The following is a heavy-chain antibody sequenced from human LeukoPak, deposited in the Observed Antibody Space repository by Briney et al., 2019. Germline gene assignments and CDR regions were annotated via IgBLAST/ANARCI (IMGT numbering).Heavy chain of an antibody. CDR2: SGDSDGST. D-gene: IGHD2-15*01. Sequence: GGSLRLSCAASGFYFSGSGMSWVRQAPGKGLEWISSSGDSDGSTYYADSLKGRFTISRDNSKNTLYLQMNNLRAEDTAVYYCAKGGCRGTCNPLAYWGQGALVTVSP. CDR1: GFYFSGSG. V-gene: IGHV3-23*01. CDR3: AKGGCRGTCNPLAY. J-gene: IGHJ4*02.